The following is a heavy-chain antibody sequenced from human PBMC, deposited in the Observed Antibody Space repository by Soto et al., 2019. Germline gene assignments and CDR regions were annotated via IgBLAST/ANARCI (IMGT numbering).Heavy chain of an antibody. CDR1: GFTFSGHA. D-gene: IGHD6-19*01. J-gene: IGHJ6*02. V-gene: IGHV3-33*01. CDR2: IWDDGSNK. Sequence: VQVVESGGGVVQPGRSLRLSCTASGFTFSGHAMHWVRQPPGKGLEWVAQIWDDGSNKYYADSVKGRFTISRDNSKNTLYVQMDSLRVEDTAVYYCARVGQSLAPYALDVWGQGTSVTVSS. CDR3: ARVGQSLAPYALDV.